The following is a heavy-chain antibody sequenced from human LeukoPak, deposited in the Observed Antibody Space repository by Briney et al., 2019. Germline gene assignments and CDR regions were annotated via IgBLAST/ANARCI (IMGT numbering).Heavy chain of an antibody. D-gene: IGHD1-7*01. J-gene: IGHJ6*03. CDR1: GYTFTSYG. CDR3: ARLITGTETVYYYYYMDV. V-gene: IGHV1-18*01. Sequence: GASVKVSCKASGYTFTSYGISWVRQPPGKGLEGVGCISDYNGNTNYAQKLQGRVTMTTDTSTSTAYMELRSLRSDDTAVYYCARLITGTETVYYYYYMDVWGKGTTVTVPS. CDR2: ISDYNGNT.